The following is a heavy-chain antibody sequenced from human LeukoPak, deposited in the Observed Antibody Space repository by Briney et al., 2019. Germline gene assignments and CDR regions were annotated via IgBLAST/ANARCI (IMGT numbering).Heavy chain of an antibody. J-gene: IGHJ4*02. CDR1: GFTFSSHS. CDR2: ISSSSSTI. Sequence: PGGSLRLSCAASGFTFSSHSMNWVRQAPGKGLEWVSYISSSSSTIYYADSVKGRFTISRDNAKNSLYLQMNSLRAEDTAVYYCVRQSFTYNSGWCWVDHWGQGILVTVSS. V-gene: IGHV3-48*01. D-gene: IGHD6-19*01. CDR3: VRQSFTYNSGWCWVDH.